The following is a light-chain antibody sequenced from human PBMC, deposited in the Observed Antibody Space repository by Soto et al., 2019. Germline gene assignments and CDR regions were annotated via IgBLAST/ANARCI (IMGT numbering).Light chain of an antibody. J-gene: IGKJ1*01. CDR2: TAS. CDR1: QSISKY. V-gene: IGKV1-5*01. CDR3: QQYNSYS. Sequence: DIQLTQSPSSLSASVGDRFIITCRASQSISKYLNWYQQEPGKAPRLLISTASTLQSGVPSRFSGSGSGTEFTLTISSLQPDDFATYYCQQYNSYSFGQGTKVDIK.